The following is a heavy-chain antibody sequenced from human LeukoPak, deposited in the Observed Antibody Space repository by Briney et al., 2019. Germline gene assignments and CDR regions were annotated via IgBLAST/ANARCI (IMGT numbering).Heavy chain of an antibody. D-gene: IGHD1-1*01. V-gene: IGHV4-38-2*02. Sequence: PSETLSLTCTVSGHSISSGYYWGWIRQPPGKGLEWIGSIYHSGSTYSNPSLKSRVTISVDTSTKQFSLRLSSVTAADTAVYYCASGVGSDSAWNVPFDYWGQGTLVTVSS. CDR2: IYHSGST. J-gene: IGHJ4*02. CDR1: GHSISSGYY. CDR3: ASGVGSDSAWNVPFDY.